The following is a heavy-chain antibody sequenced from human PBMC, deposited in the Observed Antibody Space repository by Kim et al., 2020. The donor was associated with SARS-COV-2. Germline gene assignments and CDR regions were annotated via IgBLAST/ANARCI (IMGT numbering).Heavy chain of an antibody. D-gene: IGHD3-3*01. V-gene: IGHV1-8*01. CDR1: GYTFTSYD. CDR2: MNPNSGNT. J-gene: IGHJ5*02. Sequence: ASVKVSCKTSGYTFTSYDINWVRQATGQGLEWMGWMNPNSGNTGYAQKFQGRVTMTRNTSISTAYMELSSLRSEDTAVYYCARGTHRFDYDFWSGYSWFDPWGQGTLVTVSS. CDR3: ARGTHRFDYDFWSGYSWFDP.